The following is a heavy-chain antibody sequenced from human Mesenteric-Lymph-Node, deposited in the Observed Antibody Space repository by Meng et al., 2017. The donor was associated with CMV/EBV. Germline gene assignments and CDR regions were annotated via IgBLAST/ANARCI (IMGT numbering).Heavy chain of an antibody. CDR1: GYTFIDYY. CDR3: ARDRDTDWYSPFDY. D-gene: IGHD3-9*01. J-gene: IGHJ4*02. CDR2: INPKTGGR. V-gene: IGHV1-2*06. Sequence: QMQLVQSGAEVKKPGASVRVPCKASGYTFIDYYINWVRQAPGQGLEWMGRINPKTGGRSYAQNFQGRVTMTRDTSINTAYMEVNRLNSDDTAMYYCARDRDTDWYSPFDYWGPGTLVTVSS.